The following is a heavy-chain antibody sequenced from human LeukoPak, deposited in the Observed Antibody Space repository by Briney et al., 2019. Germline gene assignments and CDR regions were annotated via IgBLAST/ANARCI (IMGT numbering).Heavy chain of an antibody. CDR2: IYYSGST. CDR3: ARLEEGDQYYFDY. J-gene: IGHJ4*02. D-gene: IGHD2-21*02. V-gene: IGHV4-59*08. Sequence: SETLSLTCTVSGGSISSYYWSWLRQPPGKGLEWIGYIYYSGSTNYNPSLKSRVTISVDTSKNQFSLKLSSVTAADTAVYYCARLEEGDQYYFDYWGQGTLVTVSS. CDR1: GGSISSYY.